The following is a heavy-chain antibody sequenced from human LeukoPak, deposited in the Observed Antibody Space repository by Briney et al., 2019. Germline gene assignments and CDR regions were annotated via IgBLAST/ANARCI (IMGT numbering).Heavy chain of an antibody. CDR3: ASDSGGRRDAFNI. Sequence: PSETLPLTCTVSGGSISSSSYYWGWIRQPPGKGLEWIGSIYYSGSTYYNPSLKSRVTISVDTSKNQFSLKLSSVTAADTAVYYCASDSGGRRDAFNIWGQGTMVTVSS. V-gene: IGHV4-39*07. J-gene: IGHJ3*02. CDR2: IYYSGST. D-gene: IGHD2-8*02. CDR1: GGSISSSSYY.